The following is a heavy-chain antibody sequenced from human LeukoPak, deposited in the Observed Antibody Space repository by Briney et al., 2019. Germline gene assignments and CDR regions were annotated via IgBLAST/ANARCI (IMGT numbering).Heavy chain of an antibody. Sequence: ASVKVSCKASGYTFTSYGISWVRQAPGQGLEWMGGIIPIFGTANYAQKFQGRVTITADESTSTAYMELSSLRSEDTAVYYCARGYYDFWSGYSWGQGTLVTVSS. V-gene: IGHV1-69*13. J-gene: IGHJ5*02. CDR2: IIPIFGTA. CDR3: ARGYYDFWSGYS. D-gene: IGHD3-3*01. CDR1: GYTFTSYG.